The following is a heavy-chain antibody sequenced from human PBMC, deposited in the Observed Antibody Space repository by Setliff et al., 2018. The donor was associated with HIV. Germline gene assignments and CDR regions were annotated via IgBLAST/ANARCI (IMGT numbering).Heavy chain of an antibody. CDR3: ARAPGSSWYRAAYYYMDV. D-gene: IGHD6-13*01. J-gene: IGHJ6*03. Sequence: GGSLRLSCAASGLTFSNYAVTWVRQAPGKGLEWVSSLSGSGDSTYYADSVKGRFTVSRDNSKNTLYLQMNSLRAEDTAVYYCARAPGSSWYRAAYYYMDVWGKGTTVTVSS. CDR2: LSGSGDST. CDR1: GLTFSNYA. V-gene: IGHV3-23*01.